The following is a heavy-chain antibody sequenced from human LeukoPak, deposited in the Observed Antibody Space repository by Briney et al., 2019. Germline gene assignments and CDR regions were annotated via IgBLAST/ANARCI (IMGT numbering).Heavy chain of an antibody. CDR3: AKGWFRDYFDY. Sequence: PSETLSLTCNVSGGSISSYYWSWIRQPPGKGLEWIGYIYYSGSTNYNPSLKSRVTISVGTSKNQFSLKLSSVTAADTAVYYCAKGWFRDYFDYWGQGTLVTVSS. CDR2: IYYSGST. D-gene: IGHD3-10*01. V-gene: IGHV4-59*12. J-gene: IGHJ4*02. CDR1: GGSISSYY.